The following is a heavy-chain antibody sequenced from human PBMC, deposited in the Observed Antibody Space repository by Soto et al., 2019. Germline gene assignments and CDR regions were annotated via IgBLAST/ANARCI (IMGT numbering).Heavy chain of an antibody. J-gene: IGHJ6*04. D-gene: IGHD1-1*01. CDR2: LYWDDTR. Sequence: QITLEESRPTLVKPTQTLTLTCRFSGFSLYTRGVGVGWIRQPPGKALEWLPLLYWDDTRRYNPSLNNSLTIAKDTSENQVVLTMTNMDPVDTGTYFCAHYTTDTYFDVWGKGTTVTVSS. CDR3: AHYTTDTYFDV. CDR1: GFSLYTRGVG. V-gene: IGHV2-5*02.